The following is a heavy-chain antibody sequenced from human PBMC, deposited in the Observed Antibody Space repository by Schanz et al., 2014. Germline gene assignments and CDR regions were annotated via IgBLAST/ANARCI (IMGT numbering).Heavy chain of an antibody. CDR1: GFTFSSYA. J-gene: IGHJ3*02. V-gene: IGHV3-23*01. CDR3: AKGRFGELSAFDI. CDR2: ISGSGGST. D-gene: IGHD3-10*01. Sequence: EVQLLESGGGLVQPGGSLRLSCAASGFTFSSYAMSWVRQAPGKGLEWVSAISGSGGSTYYADSVKGRFAISRDNSKNTLYLQMNSLRAEDTAVYYCAKGRFGELSAFDICGEGTMVTVSS.